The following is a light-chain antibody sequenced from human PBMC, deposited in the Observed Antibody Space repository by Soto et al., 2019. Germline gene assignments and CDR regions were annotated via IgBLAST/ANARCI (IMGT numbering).Light chain of an antibody. CDR3: QSSDSSLKNSV. CDR1: SSNIGAGYD. J-gene: IGLJ3*02. CDR2: ANT. V-gene: IGLV1-40*01. Sequence: QSVLTQSPPVSGAPGQRVTISCTGSSSNIGAGYDVHWYQQFPGTAPKLLIYANTNRPSGVPDRFSGSKSGTSASLAITGLQPEDEADYYCQSSDSSLKNSVFGGGTKVTVL.